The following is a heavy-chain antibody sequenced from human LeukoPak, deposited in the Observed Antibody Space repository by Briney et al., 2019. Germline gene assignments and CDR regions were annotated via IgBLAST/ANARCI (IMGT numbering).Heavy chain of an antibody. CDR1: GGFISNYY. V-gene: IGHV4-59*01. D-gene: IGHD1-26*01. J-gene: IGHJ4*02. Sequence: RLSETLSLTCTVSGGFISNYYWSWIRQPPGKGLEWIGNIYYSGSTNYNPSLKSRVTLSLDTSKNQFSLKLSSVTAADTAVYYCARGGVWELLDYWGQGTLVTVSS. CDR3: ARGGVWELLDY. CDR2: IYYSGST.